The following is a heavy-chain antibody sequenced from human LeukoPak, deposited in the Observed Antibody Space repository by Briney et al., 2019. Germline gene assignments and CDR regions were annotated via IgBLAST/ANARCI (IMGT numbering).Heavy chain of an antibody. CDR3: VPTAGYSSGWYNFDY. CDR1: GGTFSSYA. J-gene: IGHJ4*02. Sequence: SVKVSCKASGGTFSSYAISWVRQAPGQGLEWMGGIIPIFGTANYAQKFQGRVTITTDESTSTAYMELSSLRSEDTAVYYCVPTAGYSSGWYNFDYWGQGTLVAVSS. D-gene: IGHD6-19*01. CDR2: IIPIFGTA. V-gene: IGHV1-69*05.